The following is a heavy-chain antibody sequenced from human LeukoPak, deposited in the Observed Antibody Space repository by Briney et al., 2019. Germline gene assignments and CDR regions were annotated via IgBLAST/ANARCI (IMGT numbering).Heavy chain of an antibody. Sequence: PGGSLRLSCAASGFTFISYSMNWVRQAPGKGLEWVSSISSSSSYIYYADSVKGRFTISRDNAKNSLYLQMNSLRAEDTAVYYCAKDRLLNCRGDCYIFDYWGQGTVVTVSS. D-gene: IGHD2-21*02. V-gene: IGHV3-21*01. CDR3: AKDRLLNCRGDCYIFDY. CDR1: GFTFISYS. J-gene: IGHJ4*02. CDR2: ISSSSSYI.